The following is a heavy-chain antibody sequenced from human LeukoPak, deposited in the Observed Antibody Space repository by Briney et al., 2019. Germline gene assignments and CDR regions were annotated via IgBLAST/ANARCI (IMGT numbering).Heavy chain of an antibody. CDR3: ARVGYDILTGFHY. Sequence: PGGSLRLSCAVSGFTVSSNYMTWVRQAPGKGLEWVSVIYSGGGTYYADSVKGRFTISRDNAKKSLYLQMNSLRDEDTAVYYCARVGYDILTGFHYWGQGTLVTVSS. CDR1: GFTVSSNY. CDR2: IYSGGGT. D-gene: IGHD3-9*01. V-gene: IGHV3-66*01. J-gene: IGHJ4*02.